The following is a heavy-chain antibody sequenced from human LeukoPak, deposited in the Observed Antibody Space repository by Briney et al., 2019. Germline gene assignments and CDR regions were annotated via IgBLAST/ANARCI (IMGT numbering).Heavy chain of an antibody. CDR3: ARHLATTVTRGYNTRPMDV. J-gene: IGHJ6*03. Sequence: ASETLSLTCTVSGASITNYYWSWIRQPPGKGLEWLAYISPSGTTKYHPALESRLSISVDTSKNNLSLRVNSVTAADTAVFYCARHLATTVTRGYNTRPMDVWGKGTRVTVSS. CDR1: GASITNYY. V-gene: IGHV4-4*09. D-gene: IGHD4-17*01. CDR2: ISPSGTT.